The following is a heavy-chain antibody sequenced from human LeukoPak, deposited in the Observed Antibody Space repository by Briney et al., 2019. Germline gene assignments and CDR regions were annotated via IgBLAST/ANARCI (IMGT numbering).Heavy chain of an antibody. D-gene: IGHD1-7*01. Sequence: ASVKVSCKASGYTFTSYGISWVRQAPGQGLEWMGWISAYNGNTNYAQKLQGRVTMTTDTSTSTAYMELRSLRSDDTAVYYCAREVTGTMVRGGTDYFDYGGQGTLVTVSS. CDR3: AREVTGTMVRGGTDYFDY. V-gene: IGHV1-18*01. J-gene: IGHJ4*02. CDR2: ISAYNGNT. CDR1: GYTFTSYG.